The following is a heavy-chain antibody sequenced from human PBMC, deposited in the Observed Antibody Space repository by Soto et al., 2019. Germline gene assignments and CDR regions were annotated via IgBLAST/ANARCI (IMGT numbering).Heavy chain of an antibody. CDR2: VYHSGST. CDR1: GGRMRNYY. V-gene: IGHV4-59*01. CDR3: TSSYSTSSSPYY. D-gene: IGHD6-6*01. J-gene: IGHJ4*02. Sequence: PSESMSLTCSVDGGRMRNYYWTWIRQPPGRGLEWIGYVYHSGSTNYNPSLKSRVSMSVDVSRNHFSLTLHSVTAADTAVYFCTSSYSTSSSPYYWGQGTLVTVSS.